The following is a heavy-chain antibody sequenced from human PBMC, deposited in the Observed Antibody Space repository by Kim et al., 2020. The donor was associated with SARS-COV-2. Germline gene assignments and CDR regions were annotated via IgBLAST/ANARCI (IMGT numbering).Heavy chain of an antibody. CDR1: GGSVSRSNW. V-gene: IGHV4-4*02. J-gene: IGHJ4*02. CDR3: ASVKYDSGTTGLDY. D-gene: IGHD1-7*01. Sequence: SETLSLTCGVSGGSVSRSNWWTWVRQPPGKGVEWIAEVHHSGRINYNPSLKSRVAMSVDKSKNQYSLNLNSVTAADTAIYYCASVKYDSGTTGLDYWGQGTLVTVSS. CDR2: VHHSGRI.